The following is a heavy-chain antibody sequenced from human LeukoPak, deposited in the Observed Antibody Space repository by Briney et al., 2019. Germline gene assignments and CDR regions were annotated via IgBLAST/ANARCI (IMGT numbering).Heavy chain of an antibody. D-gene: IGHD4-17*01. J-gene: IGHJ6*03. V-gene: IGHV3-21*04. Sequence: KTGGSLRLSCAASGFTFSSYSMNWVRQAPGKGLEWVSSISSSSSYIYYADSMKGRFTISRDNSKNTLYLQMNSLRADDMAVYYCARFYGDPFYYYYYMDVWGKGTTVTVSS. CDR2: ISSSSSYI. CDR1: GFTFSSYS. CDR3: ARFYGDPFYYYYYMDV.